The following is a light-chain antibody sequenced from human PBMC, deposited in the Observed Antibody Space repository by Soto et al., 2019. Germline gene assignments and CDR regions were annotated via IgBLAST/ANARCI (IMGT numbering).Light chain of an antibody. Sequence: DIQMTQSPSSLSASVGDRVTITSRASQSISSYLNWYQQKPGTAPKLLIYAASSLQSGVPSRFSGSGSGTDFTFTISSLQPEDFATYHCQQSYSTPYTFGKGTKLEIK. J-gene: IGKJ2*01. CDR1: QSISSY. CDR3: QQSYSTPYT. CDR2: AAS. V-gene: IGKV1-39*01.